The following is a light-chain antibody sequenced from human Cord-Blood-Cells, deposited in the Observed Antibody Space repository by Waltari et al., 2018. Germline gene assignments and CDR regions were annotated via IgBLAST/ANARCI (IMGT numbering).Light chain of an antibody. Sequence: SSELTQDPAVSVALGQPVRITCQGDSPRRYYASWYQQKPGQAPVLVIYGKNNRPSGIPDRFSGSSSGNTASLTITGAQAEDEADYYCNSRDSSGNHLVFGTGTKVTVL. CDR3: NSRDSSGNHLV. V-gene: IGLV3-19*01. J-gene: IGLJ1*01. CDR1: SPRRYY. CDR2: GKN.